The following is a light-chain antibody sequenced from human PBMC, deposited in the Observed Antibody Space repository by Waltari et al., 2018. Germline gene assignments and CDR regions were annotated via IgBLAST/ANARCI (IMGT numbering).Light chain of an antibody. Sequence: QSALTQPASVSGSPGQSITLSCTRTGGDVGGYNYVSWYPQHPGKAPGLMIYVVSGRPSGVSIRFSASKSGDTAFLNISVLQAEDEAHYYCGSYTFSSTLEVFGTGTKVTVL. CDR2: VVS. J-gene: IGLJ1*01. V-gene: IGLV2-14*03. CDR3: GSYTFSSTLEV. CDR1: GGDVGGYNY.